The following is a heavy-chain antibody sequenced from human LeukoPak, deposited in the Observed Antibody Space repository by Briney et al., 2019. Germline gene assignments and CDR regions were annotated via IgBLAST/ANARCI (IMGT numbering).Heavy chain of an antibody. Sequence: PSETLSLTCAVSGGSISSSNWWSWVRQPPGKGLEWIGEIYHSGSTNYNPSLKSRVTISVDTSKNQFSLKLSSVTAADTAVYYCARVEYYYDSRAWFAFDIWGQGTMVTVSS. CDR3: ARVEYYYDSRAWFAFDI. J-gene: IGHJ3*02. V-gene: IGHV4-4*02. CDR2: IYHSGST. D-gene: IGHD3-22*01. CDR1: GGSISSSNW.